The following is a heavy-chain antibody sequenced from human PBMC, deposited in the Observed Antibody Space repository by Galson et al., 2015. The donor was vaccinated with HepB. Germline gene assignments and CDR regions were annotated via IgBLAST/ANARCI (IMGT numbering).Heavy chain of an antibody. CDR2: ISSNTIYT. D-gene: IGHD4-17*01. Sequence: SLRLSCAASGFTFSDYYMTWIRQAPGKGLEWLSYISSNTIYTNYADSVKGRFSISRDNVKNSAYLQMNSLRAEDTALYYCARVAASDYGDHAHFDYWGQGTLVTVSS. CDR1: GFTFSDYY. CDR3: ARVAASDYGDHAHFDY. J-gene: IGHJ4*02. V-gene: IGHV3-11*06.